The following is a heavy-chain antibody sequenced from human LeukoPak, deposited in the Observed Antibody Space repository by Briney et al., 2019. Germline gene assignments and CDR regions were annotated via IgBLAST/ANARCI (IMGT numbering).Heavy chain of an antibody. CDR3: ARGYDILTGYSLHRLFDY. J-gene: IGHJ4*02. CDR2: INPSGGST. Sequence: GGSVKVSCKSSGYTFTSYYMHWVRQAPGQGHEWMGIINPSGGSTSYAQKFQGRVTMTRDTSTSTVYMELSSLRSEDTAVYYCARGYDILTGYSLHRLFDYWGQGTLVTVSS. CDR1: GYTFTSYY. D-gene: IGHD3-9*01. V-gene: IGHV1-46*01.